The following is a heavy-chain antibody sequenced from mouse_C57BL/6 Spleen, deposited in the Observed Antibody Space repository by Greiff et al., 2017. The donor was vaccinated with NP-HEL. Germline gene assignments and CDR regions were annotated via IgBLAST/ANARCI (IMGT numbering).Heavy chain of an antibody. CDR2: INPSSGYT. D-gene: IGHD2-2*01. CDR3: AREGLGAMDY. Sequence: VQLQHSGAELARPGASVKMSCKASGYTFTSYTMHWVKQRPGQGLEWIGYINPSSGYTKYNQKFKDKATLTADKSSSTAYMQLSSLTSEDSAVYYCAREGLGAMDYWGQGTSVTVSS. J-gene: IGHJ4*01. CDR1: GYTFTSYT. V-gene: IGHV1-4*01.